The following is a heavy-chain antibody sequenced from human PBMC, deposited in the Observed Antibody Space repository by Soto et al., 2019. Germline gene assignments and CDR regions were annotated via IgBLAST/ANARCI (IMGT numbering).Heavy chain of an antibody. CDR1: GGSIRSGGYY. D-gene: IGHD3-16*01. V-gene: IGHV4-31*03. J-gene: IGHJ4*02. Sequence: QVQLKESGPGLVKPSQTLSLTCTVSGGSIRSGGYYWSWIRQHPGTDLAWIGYIYNSVNTYYNSSVKSRFTKSGDTSKNLFSLRLPSGTAADTVTYYCARGKGGSYFEYWGQGTVVTVSS. CDR2: IYNSVNT. CDR3: ARGKGGSYFEY.